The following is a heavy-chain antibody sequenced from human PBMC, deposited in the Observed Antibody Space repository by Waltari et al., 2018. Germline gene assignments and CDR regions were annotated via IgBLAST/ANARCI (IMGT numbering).Heavy chain of an antibody. CDR2: IYCSGST. CDR3: ARANYYYGMDV. Sequence: QVQLQESGPGLVKPSETLSLTCTVSGGPISRYYWPWIRQPPGKGLEWIGYIYCSGSTNYNPSLKSRVTISVDTSKNQFSLKLSSVTAADTAVYYCARANYYYGMDVWGQGTTVTVSS. V-gene: IGHV4-59*01. CDR1: GGPISRYY. J-gene: IGHJ6*02.